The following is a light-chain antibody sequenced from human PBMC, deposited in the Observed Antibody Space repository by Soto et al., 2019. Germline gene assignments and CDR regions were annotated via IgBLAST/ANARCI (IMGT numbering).Light chain of an antibody. CDR1: SSNIGAGYD. J-gene: IGLJ3*02. CDR3: QSYDSTLSGSG. Sequence: QSVLTQPPSVSGAPGQRVTISCTGSSSNIGAGYDVHWYQQLPGTAPKLLIYGNSNRPSGVPDRFSGSKSGTSASQAITGLQAEDEADYYCQSYDSTLSGSGFGGGTQLTVL. CDR2: GNS. V-gene: IGLV1-40*01.